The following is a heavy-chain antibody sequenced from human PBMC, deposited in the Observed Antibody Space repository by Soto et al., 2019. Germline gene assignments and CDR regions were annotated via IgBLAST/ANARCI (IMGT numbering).Heavy chain of an antibody. CDR1: GFTFRSYA. J-gene: IGHJ4*02. CDR3: TKGYGASDSPFDY. D-gene: IGHD5-12*01. V-gene: IGHV3-23*01. Sequence: PGGSLVRSCAASGFTFRSYAMNWVRQAPGKGPEWVSGISASGDRAYHANSVKGRFTISRDNSKNTQYLQVNSLRAEGTAVYYCTKGYGASDSPFDYWGQGTQVTVSS. CDR2: ISASGDRA.